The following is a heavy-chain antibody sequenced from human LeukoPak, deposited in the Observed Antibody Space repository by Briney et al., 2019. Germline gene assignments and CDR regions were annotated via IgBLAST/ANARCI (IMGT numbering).Heavy chain of an antibody. J-gene: IGHJ4*02. V-gene: IGHV3-23*01. CDR3: AKGRYSSSHYVGDY. Sequence: PGGSLRLSCAASGFTFNNYAMSWVRQAPGKGLEWVSAISGSGSSTYYADSVKGRFTISRDNSENTLFLQMNSLRAEDTALYYCAKGRYSSSHYVGDYWGQGTLVTVSS. D-gene: IGHD6-6*01. CDR1: GFTFNNYA. CDR2: ISGSGSST.